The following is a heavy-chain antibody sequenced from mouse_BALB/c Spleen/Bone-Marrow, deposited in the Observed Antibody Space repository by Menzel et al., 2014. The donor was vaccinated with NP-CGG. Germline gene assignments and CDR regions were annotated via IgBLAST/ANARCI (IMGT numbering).Heavy chain of an antibody. Sequence: QVQLQQSGVELVRPGTSVKMSCKAAGYTFTNYWIGWVKQRSGHGLEWIGDIYPGGGYTNYNEKFKGKATMSANTSSSTAYMQLSRLTSEDSGIYSCARGEDGLDYWGQGTTLTVSS. J-gene: IGHJ2*01. D-gene: IGHD2-3*01. CDR2: IYPGGGYT. CDR1: GYTFTNYW. V-gene: IGHV1-63*02. CDR3: ARGEDGLDY.